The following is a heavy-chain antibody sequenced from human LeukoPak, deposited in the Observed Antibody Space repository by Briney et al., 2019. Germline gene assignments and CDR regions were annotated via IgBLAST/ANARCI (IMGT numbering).Heavy chain of an antibody. J-gene: IGHJ3*02. CDR3: ARESLWQPAPDNLNI. CDR1: GFTFSSYS. Sequence: GGSLRLSCAASGFTFSSYSMNWVRQAPGKGLEWVSYISSSSSTIYYADSVKGRFTISRDNSMNTLYLQMNSLRAEDTAIYYCARESLWQPAPDNLNIWGQGIMVIVS. V-gene: IGHV3-48*04. CDR2: ISSSSSTI. D-gene: IGHD1-14*01.